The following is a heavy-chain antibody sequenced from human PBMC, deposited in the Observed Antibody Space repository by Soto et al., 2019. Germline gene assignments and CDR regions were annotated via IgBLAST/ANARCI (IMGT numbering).Heavy chain of an antibody. CDR2: IYYSGST. Sequence: SETLSLTCTVSGGPISSSSYYWGWIRQPPGKGLEWIGSIYYSGSTYYNPSLKSRVTISVDTSKNQFSLKLSSVTAADTAVYYCATGDRLGYCSGGSCYHYYYGMDVWGQGTTVTVSS. CDR3: ATGDRLGYCSGGSCYHYYYGMDV. J-gene: IGHJ6*02. V-gene: IGHV4-39*01. CDR1: GGPISSSSYY. D-gene: IGHD2-15*01.